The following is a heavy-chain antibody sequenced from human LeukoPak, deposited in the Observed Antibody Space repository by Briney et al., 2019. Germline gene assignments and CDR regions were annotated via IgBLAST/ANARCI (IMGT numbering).Heavy chain of an antibody. CDR2: IIPIFGTA. J-gene: IGHJ4*02. V-gene: IGHV1-69*13. CDR3: ARVPADIVVVPAAIQYYFDY. Sequence: SVKVSCKASGGTFSSYAISWVRQAPGQGLEWMGGIIPIFGTANYAQKFQGRATITADESTSTAYMELSSLRSEDTAVYYCARVPADIVVVPAAIQYYFDYWGQGTLVTVSS. D-gene: IGHD2-2*01. CDR1: GGTFSSYA.